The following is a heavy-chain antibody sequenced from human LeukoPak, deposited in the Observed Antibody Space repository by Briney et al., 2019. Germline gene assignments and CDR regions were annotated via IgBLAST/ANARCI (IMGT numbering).Heavy chain of an antibody. CDR3: ARDPNYSSSWYVSYYYYYMDV. V-gene: IGHV3-30*02. CDR1: GFTFSSYG. J-gene: IGHJ6*03. CDR2: IRYDGSNK. Sequence: GGSLRLSCAASGFTFSSYGMHWVRQAPGKGLEWVAFIRYDGSNKYYADSVKGRFTISRDNSKNTLYLQMNSLRAEDTAVYYCARDPNYSSSWYVSYYYYYMDVWGKGTTVTVSS. D-gene: IGHD6-13*01.